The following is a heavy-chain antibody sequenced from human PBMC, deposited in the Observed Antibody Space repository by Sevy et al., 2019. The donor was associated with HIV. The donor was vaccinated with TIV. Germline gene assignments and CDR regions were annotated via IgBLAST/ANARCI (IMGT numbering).Heavy chain of an antibody. Sequence: GGSLRLSCAASGFTFRTYSMNWVRQAPGKGLEWLSSISDDSRYIYYSDSVKGRFTISRANAKNFLFLQMNNLRVEDTAIYYCARDFRVFGVVSGIDYWGQGNLVTVSS. CDR2: ISDDSRYI. CDR1: GFTFRTYS. D-gene: IGHD3-3*01. J-gene: IGHJ4*02. CDR3: ARDFRVFGVVSGIDY. V-gene: IGHV3-21*04.